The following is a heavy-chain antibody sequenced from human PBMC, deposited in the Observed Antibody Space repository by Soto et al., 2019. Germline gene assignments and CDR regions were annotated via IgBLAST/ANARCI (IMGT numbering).Heavy chain of an antibody. CDR3: ARNLGYCSSTSCPPDVYYYYGMDV. CDR1: GGTFSSYA. Sequence: VASVKVSCKASGGTFSSYAISWVRQAPGQGLEWMGGIIPIFGTANYAQKFQGRVTITADESTSTAYMELSSLRSEDTAVYYCARNLGYCSSTSCPPDVYYYYGMDVWGQGTTVTVSS. J-gene: IGHJ6*02. CDR2: IIPIFGTA. D-gene: IGHD2-2*01. V-gene: IGHV1-69*13.